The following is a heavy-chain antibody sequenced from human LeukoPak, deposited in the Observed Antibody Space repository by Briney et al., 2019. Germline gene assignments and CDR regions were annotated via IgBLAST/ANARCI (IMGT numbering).Heavy chain of an antibody. CDR1: GFTFSSYE. D-gene: IGHD6-13*01. CDR3: AKDVRGSTSWYGLDY. CDR2: ISSSGSTI. Sequence: GGSLRLSCAASGFTFSSYEMNWVRQAPGKGLEWVSYISSSGSTIYYADSVKGRFTISRDNSKNSLYLQMNSLRPEDTALYYCAKDVRGSTSWYGLDYWGQGTLVTVSS. J-gene: IGHJ4*02. V-gene: IGHV3-48*03.